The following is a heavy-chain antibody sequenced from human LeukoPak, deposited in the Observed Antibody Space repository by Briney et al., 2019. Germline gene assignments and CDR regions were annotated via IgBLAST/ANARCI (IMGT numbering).Heavy chain of an antibody. CDR1: GFTFSDYY. D-gene: IGHD3-3*01. CDR3: ARLHSITIFGVVITESGWFDP. V-gene: IGHV3-11*01. Sequence: AGGSLRLSCAASGFTFSDYYMSWIRQAPGKGLEWVSYISSSGSTIYYADSVKGRFTISRDNAKNSLYLQMNSLRAEDTAVYYCARLHSITIFGVVITESGWFDPWGQGTLVTVSS. CDR2: ISSSGSTI. J-gene: IGHJ5*02.